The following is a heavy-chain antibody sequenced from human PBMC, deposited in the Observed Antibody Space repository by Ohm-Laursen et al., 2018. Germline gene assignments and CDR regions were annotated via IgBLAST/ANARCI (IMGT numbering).Heavy chain of an antibody. CDR2: IYNDDSA. J-gene: IGHJ6*02. V-gene: IGHV3-66*01. Sequence: SLRLSCTASGFTVSSNYMSWVRQAPGKGLEWVSVIYNDDSAYYADSVKGRFTISRDNSKNTLYLQMNSLRAEDTAVYYCARDEGYYYGMDVWGQGTTVTVSS. CDR1: GFTVSSNY. CDR3: ARDEGYYYGMDV.